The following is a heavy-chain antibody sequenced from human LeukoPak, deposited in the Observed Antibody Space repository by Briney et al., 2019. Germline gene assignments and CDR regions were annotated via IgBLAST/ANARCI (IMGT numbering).Heavy chain of an antibody. CDR3: ARSRYGDYSLGI. J-gene: IGHJ3*02. CDR1: GDGVSGNTAV. Sequence: SQTLSLTCAISGDGVSGNTAVWTWIRQSPSRGLEWLGRTYYRSKWYNDYAVSVKSRISINPDTSKNQLSLHLKSVTPDDTGVYYRARSRYGDYSLGIWGQGTMVTVSS. D-gene: IGHD4-17*01. CDR2: TYYRSKWYN. V-gene: IGHV6-1*01.